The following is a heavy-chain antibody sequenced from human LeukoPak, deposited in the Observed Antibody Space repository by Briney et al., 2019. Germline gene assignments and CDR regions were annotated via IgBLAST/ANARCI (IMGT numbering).Heavy chain of an antibody. J-gene: IGHJ2*01. CDR1: GFTFSDYY. CDR3: ARDRYGSGSYYNWYFDL. V-gene: IGHV3-11*01. Sequence: GGSLRLSCAAFGFTFSDYYMSWIRQAPGKGLEWVSYISSSGSTIYQADSVKGRFTISRDNAKNSLYLQMNSLRAEDTAVYYCARDRYGSGSYYNWYFDLWGRGTLVTVSS. CDR2: ISSSGSTI. D-gene: IGHD3-10*01.